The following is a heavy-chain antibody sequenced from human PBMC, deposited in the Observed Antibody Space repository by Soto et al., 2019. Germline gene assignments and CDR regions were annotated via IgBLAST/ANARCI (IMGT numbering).Heavy chain of an antibody. Sequence: GGSLRLSCAASGFTFSSYGMHWVRQAPGKGLEWVAVISYDGNKKYYADSVKGRFSISRDSSKNTLYLQMNSLRVEDTAVYYCAKDHYDFWSGYPIDYFDYWGQGTLVTVSS. V-gene: IGHV3-30*18. CDR3: AKDHYDFWSGYPIDYFDY. J-gene: IGHJ4*02. CDR2: ISYDGNKK. CDR1: GFTFSSYG. D-gene: IGHD3-3*01.